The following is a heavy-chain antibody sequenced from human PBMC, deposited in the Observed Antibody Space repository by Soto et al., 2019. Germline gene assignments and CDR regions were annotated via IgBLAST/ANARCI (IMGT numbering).Heavy chain of an antibody. CDR3: ARDHSSSWYYFDY. V-gene: IGHV3-30*04. D-gene: IGHD6-13*01. J-gene: IGHJ4*02. Sequence: GGSLRLSCTGSGFSFGDYAINWVRQAPGKGLEWVAVISYDGSNKYYADSVKGRFTISRDNTKNTLYLQMNSLRAEDTAVYYCARDHSSSWYYFDYWGQGTLVTVSS. CDR1: GFSFGDYA. CDR2: ISYDGSNK.